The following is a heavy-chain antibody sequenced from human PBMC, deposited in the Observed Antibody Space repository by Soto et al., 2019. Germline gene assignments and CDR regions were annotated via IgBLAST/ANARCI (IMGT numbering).Heavy chain of an antibody. V-gene: IGHV3-21*01. CDR2: ISSTIDYI. Sequence: GGSLRLSCAASGFTLSSYTMIWVRQAPGKGLEWVSSISSTIDYIYYADSVKGRLTISRDNAQNSLYLQMNSLRAEDTAVYYCAREGATQSSPDYWGQGTLVTVSS. CDR3: AREGATQSSPDY. D-gene: IGHD5-12*01. J-gene: IGHJ4*02. CDR1: GFTLSSYT.